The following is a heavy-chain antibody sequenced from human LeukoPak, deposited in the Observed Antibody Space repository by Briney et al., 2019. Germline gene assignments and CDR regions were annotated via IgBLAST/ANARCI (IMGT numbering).Heavy chain of an antibody. Sequence: SETLSLTCTVSGGSISSYYWSWIRQPPGKGLEWIGYIYYSGSTNYNPSLKSRVTISVDTSKNQFSLKLSSMTAADTAVYYCARNPGYSYSDYWGQGTLVTVSS. V-gene: IGHV4-59*08. CDR1: GGSISSYY. CDR3: ARNPGYSYSDY. D-gene: IGHD5-18*01. J-gene: IGHJ4*02. CDR2: IYYSGST.